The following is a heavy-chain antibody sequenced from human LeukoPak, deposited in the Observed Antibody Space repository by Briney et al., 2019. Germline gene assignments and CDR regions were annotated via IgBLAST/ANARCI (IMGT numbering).Heavy chain of an antibody. CDR1: GFTFSGSA. J-gene: IGHJ4*02. CDR3: AREGDNWNAFDY. V-gene: IGHV3-73*01. CDR2: IRSKANSYAT. D-gene: IGHD1-20*01. Sequence: GGSLKLSCAASGFTFSGSAMHWVRQASGKGLEWVGRIRSKANSYATAYAASVKGRFTISRDDSKNTAYLQMNSLKTEDTAVYYCAREGDNWNAFDYWGQGTLVTVSS.